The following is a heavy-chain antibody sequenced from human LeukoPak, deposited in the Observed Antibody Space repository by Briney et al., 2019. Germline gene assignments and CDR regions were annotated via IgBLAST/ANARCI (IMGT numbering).Heavy chain of an antibody. CDR3: AKDIAAAAAGPLDY. J-gene: IGHJ4*02. V-gene: IGHV3-9*01. CDR2: ISWNSGSI. CDR1: GFTFDDYA. D-gene: IGHD6-13*01. Sequence: PGGSLRLSCAASGFTFDDYAMHWVRQAPGKGLEWVSGISWNSGSIGYADSVKGRFTISRDNAKNSLYLQMNSLRAEDTALYYCAKDIAAAAAGPLDYWGQGTLVTVSS.